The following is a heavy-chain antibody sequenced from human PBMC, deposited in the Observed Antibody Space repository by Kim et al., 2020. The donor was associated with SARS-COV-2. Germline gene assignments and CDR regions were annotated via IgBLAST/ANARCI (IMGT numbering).Heavy chain of an antibody. D-gene: IGHD3-3*01. J-gene: IGHJ4*02. V-gene: IGHV3-23*01. Sequence: GGSLRLSCAASGFTFNKYGMSWIRQALGKGLEWVSAINENGTGIYYGESVKGRFTTSRDNSKNTVYLQMNDLRAEDTAIYYCGKSSANWGQGTLVTVSS. CDR2: INENGTGI. CDR3: GKSSAN. CDR1: GFTFNKYG.